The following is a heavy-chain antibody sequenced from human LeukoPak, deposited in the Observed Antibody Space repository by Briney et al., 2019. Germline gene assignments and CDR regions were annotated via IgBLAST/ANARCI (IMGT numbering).Heavy chain of an antibody. V-gene: IGHV4-59*01. CDR2: INYSGST. D-gene: IGHD3-10*01. Sequence: SETLSLTCTVSGGSISSYFWSWIRQPPGKGLEWIGYINYSGSTNYNPSLESRVSTSAEKTTKQFSLKLSSVTAADTAVYYCARDQVITMVRGARDLCYYYGMDVWGKGTTVTVSS. CDR3: ARDQVITMVRGARDLCYYYGMDV. CDR1: GGSISSYF. J-gene: IGHJ6*04.